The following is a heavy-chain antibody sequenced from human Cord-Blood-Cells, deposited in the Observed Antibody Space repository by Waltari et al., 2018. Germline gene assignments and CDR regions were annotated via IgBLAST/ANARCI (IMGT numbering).Heavy chain of an antibody. CDR1: GGTFSSYD. V-gene: IGHV1-69*01. CDR2: IIPIFGTA. Sequence: VQLVQSGAEVKKPGSSVKVSCKATGGTFSSYDISWVRQAPGQGLEWMGGIIPIFGTANYAQKFQGRVTITADEPTSTAYMELSSLRAEDTAVYYCARVVVVTAIPYYYYGMDVWGQGTTVTVSS. J-gene: IGHJ6*02. CDR3: ARVVVVTAIPYYYYGMDV. D-gene: IGHD2-21*02.